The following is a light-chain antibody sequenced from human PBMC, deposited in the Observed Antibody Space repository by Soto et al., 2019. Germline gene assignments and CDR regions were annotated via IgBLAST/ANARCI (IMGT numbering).Light chain of an antibody. Sequence: QSALTQPPSASGSPGQSVTISCTGTSSDVGAYDYVSWYQQHPGKAPKLMIYEVSQRPSGVPDRFSGSKSGNTASLTISGLQAEDEGDYYCSSYSTTNILVFGSGTKLTVL. CDR1: SSDVGAYDY. CDR2: EVS. V-gene: IGLV2-8*01. J-gene: IGLJ1*01. CDR3: SSYSTTNILV.